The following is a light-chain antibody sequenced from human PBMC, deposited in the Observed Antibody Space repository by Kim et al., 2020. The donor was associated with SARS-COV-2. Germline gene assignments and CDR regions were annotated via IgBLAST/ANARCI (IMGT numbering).Light chain of an antibody. Sequence: VSPEQTAGITWSGDEVGGKYVFGYQQKPGQSPVLVIYQDTKRPSGIPERFSASNSGNTATLTISGTQATDEADYYCQAWDSGTAVVFGGGTQLTVL. V-gene: IGLV3-1*01. CDR1: EVGGKY. CDR2: QDT. CDR3: QAWDSGTAVV. J-gene: IGLJ2*01.